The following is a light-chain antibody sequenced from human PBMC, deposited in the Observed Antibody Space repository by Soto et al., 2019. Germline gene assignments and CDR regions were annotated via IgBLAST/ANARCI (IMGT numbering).Light chain of an antibody. J-gene: IGKJ4*01. V-gene: IGKV1D-12*01. Sequence: DIQMTQSPSSVSASVGDRVTFTCRASENIGNYLAWYQQKPGKAPKLLIYLASTLQSGVPSRFRRSGYGRDFSLTVSSLQPEDFATYICQQGYDLPITFGGGTKVEI. CDR3: QQGYDLPIT. CDR2: LAS. CDR1: ENIGNY.